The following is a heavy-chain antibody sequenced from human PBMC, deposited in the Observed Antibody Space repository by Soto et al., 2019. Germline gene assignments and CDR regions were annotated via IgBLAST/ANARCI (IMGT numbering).Heavy chain of an antibody. D-gene: IGHD6-13*01. Sequence: GGSLRLSCAASGFTFSSYSMNWVRQAPGKGLEWVSSISSSSSYIYYADSVKGRFTISRDNAKNSLYLQMNSLRAEDTAVYYCARDLAAAGTDDYWGQGTLVTVSS. CDR3: ARDLAAAGTDDY. J-gene: IGHJ4*02. V-gene: IGHV3-21*01. CDR1: GFTFSSYS. CDR2: ISSSSSYI.